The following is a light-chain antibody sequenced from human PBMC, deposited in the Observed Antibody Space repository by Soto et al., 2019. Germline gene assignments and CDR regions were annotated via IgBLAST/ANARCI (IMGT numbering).Light chain of an antibody. V-gene: IGKV3-20*01. J-gene: IGKJ3*01. CDR3: QQFGSSPPFT. CDR2: DAS. CDR1: QSVSSTH. Sequence: EIVLTQSPGTLSLSPGERATLSCRASQSVSSTHLAWYQQKPGQAPRLLIYDASSRATGIPDRFSGSGSGTDFTLTISRLEPEDFAVYYCQQFGSSPPFTFGPGTKVDIK.